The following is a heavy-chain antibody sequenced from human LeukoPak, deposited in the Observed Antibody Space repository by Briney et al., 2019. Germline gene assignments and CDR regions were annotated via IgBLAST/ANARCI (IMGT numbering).Heavy chain of an antibody. Sequence: GGSLRLSCAASGFTFSGYAMSWVRQAPGKGLEWVSAIVGGGGTTFYADSVKGRFTISRDNSKNTVYLQMNSLRAEDTAVYYCAKYGLGLLVYADFDHWGQGTLVTVSS. CDR1: GFTFSGYA. D-gene: IGHD2-8*01. CDR3: AKYGLGLLVYADFDH. J-gene: IGHJ4*02. CDR2: IVGGGGTT. V-gene: IGHV3-23*01.